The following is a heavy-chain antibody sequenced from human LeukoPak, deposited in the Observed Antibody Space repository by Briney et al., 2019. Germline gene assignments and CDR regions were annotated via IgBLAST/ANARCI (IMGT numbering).Heavy chain of an antibody. J-gene: IGHJ3*02. V-gene: IGHV4-34*01. Sequence: PSETLSITCAVYGGSFSGYYWSWIRQPPGKGLEWIGEINHSGSTNYNPSLKSRVTVSVDTSKNQFSLKLSSVTAADTAVYYCARTPPGYCSSTSCYTGGAFDIWGQGTMVTVSS. CDR3: ARTPPGYCSSTSCYTGGAFDI. D-gene: IGHD2-2*02. CDR1: GGSFSGYY. CDR2: INHSGST.